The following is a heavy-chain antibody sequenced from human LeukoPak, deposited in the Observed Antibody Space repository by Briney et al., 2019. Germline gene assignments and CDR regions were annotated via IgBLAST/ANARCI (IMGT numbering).Heavy chain of an antibody. D-gene: IGHD6-6*01. CDR3: ARDRSTADYYYMDV. V-gene: IGHV1-69*13. Sequence: GASVKVSCKASGGTFSSYAISWVRQAPGQGLEWMGGIIPIFVTANSAQKFQGRVTITADESTSTAYMELSSLRSEDTAVYCCARDRSTADYYYMDVWGKGTTVTVSS. CDR1: GGTFSSYA. CDR2: IIPIFVTA. J-gene: IGHJ6*03.